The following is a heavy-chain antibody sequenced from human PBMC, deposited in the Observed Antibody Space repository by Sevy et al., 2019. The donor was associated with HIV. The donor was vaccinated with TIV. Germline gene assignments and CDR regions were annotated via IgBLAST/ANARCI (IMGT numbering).Heavy chain of an antibody. J-gene: IGHJ4*01. CDR3: AKDLGYSYGFSDY. D-gene: IGHD5-18*01. Sequence: GGSLRLSCAASRFTFSSYAMSWVRQAPGKGLEWVSAISGSGGSTYYSDSVKGRFTISRDNSKNTLYLQMNSLRAEDTAVYYCAKDLGYSYGFSDYWGHGTLVTVSS. CDR1: RFTFSSYA. V-gene: IGHV3-23*01. CDR2: ISGSGGST.